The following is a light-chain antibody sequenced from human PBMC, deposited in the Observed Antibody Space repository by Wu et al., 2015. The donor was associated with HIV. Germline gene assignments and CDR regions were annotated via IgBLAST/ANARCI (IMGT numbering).Light chain of an antibody. Sequence: DIQMTQSPSSLSASVGDRVTITCRASQNIAKFLTWYQQKPGKAPNLLIYAASSLQSGVPSRFSGSGSGTDFTLSIKSPQPEDSATYYCQQSDTTPWTFGQGTKVEI. CDR1: QNIAKF. J-gene: IGKJ1*01. CDR2: AAS. CDR3: QQSDTTPWT. V-gene: IGKV1-39*01.